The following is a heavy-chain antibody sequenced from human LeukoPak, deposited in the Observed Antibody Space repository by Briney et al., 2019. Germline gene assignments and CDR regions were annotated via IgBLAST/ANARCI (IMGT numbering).Heavy chain of an antibody. V-gene: IGHV4-39*07. CDR1: GGSISSSSYY. CDR3: ARDVYKDV. CDR2: IYYSGST. J-gene: IGHJ6*03. Sequence: SETLSLTCTVSGGSISSSSYYWGWIRQPPGKGLEWIGSIYYSGSTYYNPSLKSRVTISVDTSKNQFSLKLSSVTAADTAVYYCARDVYKDVWGKGTTVTVSS.